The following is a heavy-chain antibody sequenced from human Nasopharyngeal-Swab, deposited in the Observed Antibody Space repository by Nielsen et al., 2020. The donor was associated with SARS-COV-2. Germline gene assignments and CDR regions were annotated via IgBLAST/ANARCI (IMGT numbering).Heavy chain of an antibody. D-gene: IGHD3-10*01. CDR3: ARDIRLWFGELSHKLFDY. CDR2: ISSSSSYI. CDR1: GFTFSSYS. J-gene: IGHJ4*02. Sequence: GGSLRLSCAASGFTFSSYSMNWVRQAPGKGLEWVSSISSSSSYIYYADSVKGRFTISRDNAKNSLYLQMNGLRAEDTAVYYCARDIRLWFGELSHKLFDYWGQGTLVTVSS. V-gene: IGHV3-21*01.